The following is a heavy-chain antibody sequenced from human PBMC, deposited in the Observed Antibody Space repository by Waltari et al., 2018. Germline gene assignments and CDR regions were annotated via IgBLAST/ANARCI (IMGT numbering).Heavy chain of an antibody. D-gene: IGHD2-15*01. CDR2: SYTVGTT. Sequence: EVEVVESGGGLMQPGGSLRLSCAASGFSVSDNFISWVRQAPGKGLEWVSISYTVGTTYFAESVKGRLTISRDNSRNTVYLQMNSRRVEDTAVYFCARVAGTALHRYYHYYMDLWGKGTTVTVSS. V-gene: IGHV3-53*01. J-gene: IGHJ6*03. CDR1: GFSVSDNF. CDR3: ARVAGTALHRYYHYYMDL.